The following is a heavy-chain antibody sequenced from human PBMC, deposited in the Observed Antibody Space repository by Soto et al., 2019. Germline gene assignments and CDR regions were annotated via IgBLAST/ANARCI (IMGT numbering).Heavy chain of an antibody. J-gene: IGHJ5*02. D-gene: IGHD3-3*01. CDR1: GGSISSNTYY. V-gene: IGHV4-39*01. Sequence: QLQLQESGPGLVRPSETLSLTCTVSGGSISSNTYYWGWIRQPPGKGLEWIGSIYYNGFTYYNPSLKSRVTMSVDTSTNQCSLRLSSMTASDTALYYCARKGDFWSGPGEFDPWGQGTLVTVS. CDR2: IYYNGFT. CDR3: ARKGDFWSGPGEFDP.